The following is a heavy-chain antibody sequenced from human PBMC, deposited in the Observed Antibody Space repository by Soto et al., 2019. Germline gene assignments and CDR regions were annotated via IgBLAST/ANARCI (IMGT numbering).Heavy chain of an antibody. J-gene: IGHJ4*02. CDR2: INSDGSII. CDR1: GFTFSGYT. CDR3: ARGDTTGTTNFRY. D-gene: IGHD1-1*01. Sequence: GSLRLSCAASGFTFSGYTMNWVRQAPGKGLEWVSYINSDGSIIYYADSVRGRFTSSRDNARGSLYLHVDGLTDEDMAIYYCARGDTTGTTNFRYWGQGTLVTVSS. V-gene: IGHV3-48*02.